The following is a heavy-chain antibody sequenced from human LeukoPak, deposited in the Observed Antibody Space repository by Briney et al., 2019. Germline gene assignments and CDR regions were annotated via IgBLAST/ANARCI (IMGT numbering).Heavy chain of an antibody. CDR1: GGSFSGYY. CDR2: INHSGST. CDR3: AREGYSGSYNWFDP. Sequence: SETLSLTCAVYGGSFSGYYWSWIRQPPGKGLEWIGEINHSGSTNYNPSLKSRVTISVDTSKNQFSLKLSSVTAADTAVYYCAREGYSGSYNWFDPWGQGTLVTVSS. D-gene: IGHD1-26*01. J-gene: IGHJ5*02. V-gene: IGHV4-34*01.